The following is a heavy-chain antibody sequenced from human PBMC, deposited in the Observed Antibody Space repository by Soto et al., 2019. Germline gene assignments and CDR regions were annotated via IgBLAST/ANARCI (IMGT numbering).Heavy chain of an antibody. CDR3: AKNAPRTGRFDY. D-gene: IGHD2-2*01. CDR1: GASITTTTYF. CDR2: IYYTGKT. Sequence: WETLSFTCTLCGASITTTTYFWAWIRQLPGRGLDWIGRIYYTGKTQYNPSLKNRVTISGDRSKKQFYLQMACVPAADTAVYDCAKNAPRTGRFDYWGPGTLVTVSS. J-gene: IGHJ4*02. V-gene: IGHV4-39*01.